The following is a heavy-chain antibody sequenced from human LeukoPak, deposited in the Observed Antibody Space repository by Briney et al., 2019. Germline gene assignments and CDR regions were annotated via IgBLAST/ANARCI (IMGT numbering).Heavy chain of an antibody. V-gene: IGHV3-7*01. D-gene: IGHD6-19*01. Sequence: GGSLRLSCAASGFTFSSYWMSWVRQAPGKGLEGVANIKQDGSEKYYVDSVKGRFTISRDNAKNSLYLQMNSLRAEDTAVYYCARDRAVAGTNRDYFDYWGQGTLVTVSS. CDR3: ARDRAVAGTNRDYFDY. J-gene: IGHJ4*02. CDR1: GFTFSSYW. CDR2: IKQDGSEK.